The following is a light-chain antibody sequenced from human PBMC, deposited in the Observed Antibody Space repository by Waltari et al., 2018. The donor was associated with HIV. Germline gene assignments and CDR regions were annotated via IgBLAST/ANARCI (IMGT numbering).Light chain of an antibody. J-gene: IGLJ1*01. Sequence: QSVLTQPPSVSAAPGQRVTISSPGSSSTIGAGSVVHGYPQLPGTASTLPFFGNSPRPCGVPVRFACSKSGTPASWAITGVQAEDEADYYCQSYDSSLSGYVFGTGTKVTVL. V-gene: IGLV1-40*01. CDR2: GNS. CDR3: QSYDSSLSGYV. CDR1: SSTIGAGSV.